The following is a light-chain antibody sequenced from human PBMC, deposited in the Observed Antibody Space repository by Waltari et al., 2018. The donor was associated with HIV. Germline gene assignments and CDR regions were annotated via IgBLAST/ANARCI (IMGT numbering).Light chain of an antibody. V-gene: IGKV1-NL1*01. CDR1: QGIGNS. Sequence: DIQMTQSPSSLSASVGDRVTITCRASQGIGNSLAWYQQKPGMAPKLLVYATSRVETGVPSRFSGSGAGAEYTLTSSSLQPEDFAAYYCQQYDSYSLTFGQGTKLEIK. CDR3: QQYDSYSLT. J-gene: IGKJ2*01. CDR2: ATS.